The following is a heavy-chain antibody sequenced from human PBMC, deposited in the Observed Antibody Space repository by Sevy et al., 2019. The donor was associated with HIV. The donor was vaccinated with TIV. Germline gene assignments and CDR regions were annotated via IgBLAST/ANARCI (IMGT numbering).Heavy chain of an antibody. CDR3: ARESSEATNRRGFYYYGMDV. CDR2: IWYDGSNK. V-gene: IGHV3-33*01. D-gene: IGHD3-22*01. Sequence: GGSLRLSCAASGFTFSSYGTHWVRQAPGKGLEWVAVIWYDGSNKYYADSVKGRFTISRDNSKNTLYLQMNSLRAEDTAVYYCARESSEATNRRGFYYYGMDVWGQGTTVTVSS. CDR1: GFTFSSYG. J-gene: IGHJ6*02.